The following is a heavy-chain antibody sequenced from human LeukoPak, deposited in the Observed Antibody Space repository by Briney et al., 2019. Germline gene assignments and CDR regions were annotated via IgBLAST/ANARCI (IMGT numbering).Heavy chain of an antibody. CDR1: GFTFSSYG. D-gene: IGHD1-26*01. Sequence: GRSLRLSCAASGFTFSSYGMHWVRQAPGRGLEWVAVISYDGSNKYYADSVKGQLTISRDNSKNTLYLQMNSLRAEDTAVYYCAKKSLVGTYPSAFDYWGREPWSPSPQ. J-gene: IGHJ4*02. CDR3: AKKSLVGTYPSAFDY. CDR2: ISYDGSNK. V-gene: IGHV3-30*18.